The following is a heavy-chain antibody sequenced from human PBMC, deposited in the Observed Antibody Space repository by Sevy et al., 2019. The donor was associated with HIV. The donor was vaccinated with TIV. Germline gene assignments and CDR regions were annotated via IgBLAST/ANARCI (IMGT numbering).Heavy chain of an antibody. CDR2: ISAYKGNT. Sequence: ASVKVSCKASGYTFTSYGISWVRQAPGQGLEWMEWISAYKGNTNYAQKFQGRVTMTTDTSTFTASMELRSLRYDDTAVYYCAIDRDYHYIWGTFPYRDYWGQGTLVTVSS. J-gene: IGHJ4*02. V-gene: IGHV1-18*01. D-gene: IGHD3-16*01. CDR3: AIDRDYHYIWGTFPYRDY. CDR1: GYTFTSYG.